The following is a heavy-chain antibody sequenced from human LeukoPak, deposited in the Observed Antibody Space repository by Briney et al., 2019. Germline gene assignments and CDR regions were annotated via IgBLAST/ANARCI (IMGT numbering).Heavy chain of an antibody. CDR3: VRDVSRRIGMDV. D-gene: IGHD2/OR15-2a*01. CDR2: ISPVSSYT. CDR1: GFSFNSYT. V-gene: IGHV3-21*01. J-gene: IGHJ6*02. Sequence: NSGGSLRLSCLASGFSFNSYTMNWVREAPGKGLEWDSTISPVSSYTWYAESVKGRFTISRDNPKNSLYLQMDSLRAEDTAVYYCVRDVSRRIGMDVWGQGTTVSVSS.